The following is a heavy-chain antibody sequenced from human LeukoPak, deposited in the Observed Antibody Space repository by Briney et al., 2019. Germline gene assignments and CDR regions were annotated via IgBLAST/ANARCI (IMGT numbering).Heavy chain of an antibody. CDR1: GFTFSSYS. CDR3: ARARYGDDLQSGIDP. Sequence: GGSLRLSCAASGFTFSSYSMNWVRQAPGKGLEWVSSISSSSSYIYYADSVKGRFTISRDNAKNSLYLQMNSLRAEDTAVYYCARARYGDDLQSGIDPWGQGTLVTVSS. J-gene: IGHJ5*02. V-gene: IGHV3-21*01. D-gene: IGHD3-3*01. CDR2: ISSSSSYI.